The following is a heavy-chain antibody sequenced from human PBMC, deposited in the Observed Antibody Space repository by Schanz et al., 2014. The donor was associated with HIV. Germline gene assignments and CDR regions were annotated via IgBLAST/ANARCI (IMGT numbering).Heavy chain of an antibody. V-gene: IGHV3-30*18. CDR1: GFTFDNYG. J-gene: IGHJ6*02. D-gene: IGHD3-22*01. CDR2: ISYDGTKK. CDR3: AKDRNYYDSKYRGKGNYYYYYGMDV. Sequence: QVRLVESGGGVVQPGRSLRLSCAASGFTFDNYGMHWVRQAPGKGLEWVAVISYDGTKKYYADSGKGRFTISRDNSKNTLYLQMKSLRPEDRAVYYCAKDRNYYDSKYRGKGNYYYYYGMDVWGQGTTVTVSS.